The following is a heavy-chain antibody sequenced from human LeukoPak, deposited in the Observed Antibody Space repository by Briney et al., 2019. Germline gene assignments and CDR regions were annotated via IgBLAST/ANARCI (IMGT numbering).Heavy chain of an antibody. D-gene: IGHD3-3*01. CDR1: GGSISSSSYY. CDR3: ARSGPSYDFWSGYYREYYYYMDV. Sequence: PSETLSLTCTVSGGSISSSSYYWGWIRQPPGKGLEWIGSIYYSGSTNYNPSLKSRATISVDTSKNQFSLKLSSVTAADTAVYYCARSGPSYDFWSGYYREYYYYMDVWGKGTTVTVSS. J-gene: IGHJ6*03. CDR2: IYYSGST. V-gene: IGHV4-39*07.